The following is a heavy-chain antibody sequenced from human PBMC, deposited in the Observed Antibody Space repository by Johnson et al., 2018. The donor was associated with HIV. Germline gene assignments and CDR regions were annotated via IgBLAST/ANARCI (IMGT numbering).Heavy chain of an antibody. Sequence: QVQLVESGGGVVQPGRSLRLSCAASGFTFSSYAMHWVRQAPGKGLEWVAVISYDGSNKFYADSVKGRFTISRDNSKNTLYLQMNSLRTEDTAMYYCARERGYFGNPAFDIWGQGTLLTVSS. CDR1: GFTFSSYA. CDR2: ISYDGSNK. D-gene: IGHD4-23*01. J-gene: IGHJ3*02. V-gene: IGHV3-30-3*01. CDR3: ARERGYFGNPAFDI.